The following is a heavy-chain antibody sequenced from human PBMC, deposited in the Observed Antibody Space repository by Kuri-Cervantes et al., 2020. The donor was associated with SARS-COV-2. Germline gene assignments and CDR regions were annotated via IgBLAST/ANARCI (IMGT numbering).Heavy chain of an antibody. Sequence: ASVKVSCKASGYTFTSYAMHWVRQAPGQRLEWMGWINAGNGNIKYSQKFQGRVTITRDTSASTAYMELSSLRSEDTAVYYCASCSGGSCYSPYYYGMDVWGQGTTVTVSS. CDR3: ASCSGGSCYSPYYYGMDV. J-gene: IGHJ6*02. CDR1: GYTFTSYA. V-gene: IGHV1-3*01. D-gene: IGHD2-15*01. CDR2: INAGNGNI.